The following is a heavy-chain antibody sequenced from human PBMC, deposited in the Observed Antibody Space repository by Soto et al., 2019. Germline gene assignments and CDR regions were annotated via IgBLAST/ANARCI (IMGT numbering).Heavy chain of an antibody. CDR3: VKGEYYYDGSAYYPFDY. V-gene: IGHV4-59*01. D-gene: IGHD3-22*01. Sequence: SETLSLTCTVSGGSISSYCWSWIRQPPGKGLEWIGCIYYTGSTNYNPSLKSRVTISVDTSKNTAYLQMSSLRPEDTAVYYCVKGEYYYDGSAYYPFDYWGQGRMVTVSS. CDR1: GGSISSYC. CDR2: IYYTGST. J-gene: IGHJ4*02.